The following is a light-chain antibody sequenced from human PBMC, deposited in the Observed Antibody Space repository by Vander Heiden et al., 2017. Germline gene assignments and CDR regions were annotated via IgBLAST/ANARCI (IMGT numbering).Light chain of an antibody. CDR2: DNN. Sequence: QSVLTQQPPVSAAPGQKVTISCTGSNSNVGNNYVSWYPQPTEPTPKLLLYDNNKRPSGIPDRFSGSKSGTSATLGITGLQTGDEADYYCGTLDSSLSAGVFGGGTKLTVL. CDR3: GTLDSSLSAGV. V-gene: IGLV1-51*01. CDR1: NSNVGNNY. J-gene: IGLJ3*02.